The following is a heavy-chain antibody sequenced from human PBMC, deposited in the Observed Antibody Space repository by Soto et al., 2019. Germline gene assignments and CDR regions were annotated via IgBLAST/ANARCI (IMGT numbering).Heavy chain of an antibody. CDR1: GFTFSSYG. Sequence: HPGGSLRLSCAASGFTFSSYGMHWVRQAPGKGLEWVAVISYDGSNKYYADSVKGRFTISRDNSKNTLYLQMNSLRAEDTAVYYCAKPSTVSNFDYWGQGTLVTVSS. CDR3: AKPSTVSNFDY. J-gene: IGHJ4*02. CDR2: ISYDGSNK. V-gene: IGHV3-30*18. D-gene: IGHD4-17*01.